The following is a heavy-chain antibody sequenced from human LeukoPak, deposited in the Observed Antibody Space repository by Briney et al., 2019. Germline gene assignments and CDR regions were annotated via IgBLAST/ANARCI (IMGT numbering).Heavy chain of an antibody. Sequence: GGSLRLSCAASGFTFSDYYMSWIRQAPGKGLEWVSYISSSGSTIYYADSVKGRFTISRDNAKNSLYLQMNSLRAEDTAVYYCARNSGADYYYDSGGYYYFWGQGTMVTVSS. V-gene: IGHV3-11*04. CDR2: ISSSGSTI. CDR3: ARNSGADYYYDSGGYYYF. D-gene: IGHD3-22*01. CDR1: GFTFSDYY. J-gene: IGHJ3*01.